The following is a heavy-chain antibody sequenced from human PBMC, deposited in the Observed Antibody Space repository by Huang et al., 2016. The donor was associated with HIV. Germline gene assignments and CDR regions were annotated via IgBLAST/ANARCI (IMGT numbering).Heavy chain of an antibody. D-gene: IGHD3-3*01. CDR2: IDYSGST. CDR1: GGSISTHY. CDR3: ARDHHDFWRGYRRMYFFDH. J-gene: IGHJ4*02. V-gene: IGHV4-59*11. Sequence: QVQLQESGPGLVKPSETLSLTCTVSGGSISTHYWSWIRQPPVKGLEWIGSIDYSGSTYYSPSLQSRVTILLDTSKTQFSLRVNSVTAADTAMFYCARDHHDFWRGYRRMYFFDHWGQGTLVTVSS.